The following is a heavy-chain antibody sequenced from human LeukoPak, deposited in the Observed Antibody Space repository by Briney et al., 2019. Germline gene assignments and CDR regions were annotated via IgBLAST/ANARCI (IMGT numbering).Heavy chain of an antibody. J-gene: IGHJ4*02. D-gene: IGHD5-18*01. CDR3: ARDRDTAMVYFDY. Sequence: PGGSLRLSCAASGFTFSDYYMSWIRQAPGKGLEWVSYISSSGSTTYYADSVKGRFTISRDNAKNSLYLQMNSLRAEDTAVYYCARDRDTAMVYFDYWGQGTLVTVSS. CDR2: ISSSGSTT. V-gene: IGHV3-11*01. CDR1: GFTFSDYY.